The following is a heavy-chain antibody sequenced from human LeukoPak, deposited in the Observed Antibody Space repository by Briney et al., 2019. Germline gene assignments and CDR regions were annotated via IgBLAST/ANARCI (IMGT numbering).Heavy chain of an antibody. CDR3: ARQLNWEYYFDY. CDR2: IYYSGST. D-gene: IGHD1-26*01. V-gene: IGHV4-59*08. Sequence: SETLSLTCTVSGGSISSYYWSWIRQPPGKGLEWIGYIYYSGSTNYNPSLKSRVTISVDTSKNQFSLKLSSVTAADTAVYYCARQLNWEYYFDYWGQGTLVTVSS. CDR1: GGSISSYY. J-gene: IGHJ4*02.